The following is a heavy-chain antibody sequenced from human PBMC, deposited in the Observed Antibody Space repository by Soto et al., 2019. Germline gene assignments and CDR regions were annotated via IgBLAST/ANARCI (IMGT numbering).Heavy chain of an antibody. J-gene: IGHJ5*02. CDR2: IYYSGST. D-gene: IGHD5-12*01. V-gene: IGHV4-31*03. CDR3: ARDIRGYDSGPDTRFDP. CDR1: GGSMYSSGYY. Sequence: SETLSLTCIVSGGSMYSSGYYWSWIRQHPGKGLEWIGYIYYSGSTKYNPSLKSRVTISEDTSKNQFSLKLSSVTAADTAVYYCARDIRGYDSGPDTRFDPWGQGTLVTVSS.